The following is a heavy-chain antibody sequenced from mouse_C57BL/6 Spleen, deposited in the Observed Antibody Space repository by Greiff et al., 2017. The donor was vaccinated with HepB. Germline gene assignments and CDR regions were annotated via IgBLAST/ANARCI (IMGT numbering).Heavy chain of an antibody. V-gene: IGHV1-26*01. Sequence: EVQLQQSGPELVKPGASVKISCKASGYTFTDYYMNWVKQSHGKSLEWIGDINPNNGGTSYNQKFKGKATLTVDKSSSTAYMELRSLTSEDSAVYYCASITLHYWGQGTTLTVSS. D-gene: IGHD1-1*01. CDR1: GYTFTDYY. CDR3: ASITLHY. J-gene: IGHJ2*01. CDR2: INPNNGGT.